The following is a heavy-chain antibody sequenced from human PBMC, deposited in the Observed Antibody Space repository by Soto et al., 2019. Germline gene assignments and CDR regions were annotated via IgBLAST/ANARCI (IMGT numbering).Heavy chain of an antibody. CDR3: PIESYFYHSCCYYRY. CDR1: GGSISSGDYY. J-gene: IGHJ4*01. CDR2: IYYSGST. Sequence: SETLTLTCTVSGGSISSGDYYWSWIRQPPGKGLGWIGSIYYSGSTYYNPSLKSRVTISVDTSKNQFSLKLSSFTASYTAFYYSPIESYFYHSCCYYRYWCHGTLFTVS. V-gene: IGHV4-30-4*01. D-gene: IGHD3-22*01.